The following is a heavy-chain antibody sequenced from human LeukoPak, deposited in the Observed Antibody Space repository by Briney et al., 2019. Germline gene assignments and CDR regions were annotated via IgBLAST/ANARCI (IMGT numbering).Heavy chain of an antibody. D-gene: IGHD1-26*01. V-gene: IGHV6-1*01. CDR1: GDTVSSNSAA. CDR2: TYYRSKWSN. J-gene: IGHJ4*02. Sequence: SQTLSLTCAISGDTVSSNSAAWNWIRQSPSRGLEWLGRTYYRSKWSNDYAVSVKSRITINPDTSKNQISLQLNSVTPEDTAIYYCARAPIVGYYFDYWGQGTLVTVSS. CDR3: ARAPIVGYYFDY.